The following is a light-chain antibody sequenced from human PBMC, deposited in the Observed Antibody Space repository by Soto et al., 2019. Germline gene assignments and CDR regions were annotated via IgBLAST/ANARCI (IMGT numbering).Light chain of an antibody. CDR3: CSPAGTYVL. CDR1: SSDVRDNDY. CDR2: DVN. J-gene: IGLJ2*01. V-gene: IGLV2-11*01. Sequence: QSALTQPRSVSGSPGQSVTISCTGTSSDVRDNDYVSWYQHHPGKAPKLMIYDVNKRPSGVPDRFSGSKSGNTASLTISGLQAEEYADYYCCSPAGTYVLFVGGTKLTVL.